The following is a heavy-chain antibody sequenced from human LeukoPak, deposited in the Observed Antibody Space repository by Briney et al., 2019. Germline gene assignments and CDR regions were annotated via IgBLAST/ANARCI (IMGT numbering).Heavy chain of an antibody. V-gene: IGHV3-30*18. CDR3: AKVNGDYYYGMDV. Sequence: PGGSLRLSCAASGFTFSSYSMNWVRQAPGKGLEWVAVISYDGSNKYYADSVKGRFTISRDNSKNTLYLQMNSLRAEDTAVYYCAKVNGDYYYGMDVWGQGTTVTVSS. J-gene: IGHJ6*02. D-gene: IGHD4-17*01. CDR2: ISYDGSNK. CDR1: GFTFSSYS.